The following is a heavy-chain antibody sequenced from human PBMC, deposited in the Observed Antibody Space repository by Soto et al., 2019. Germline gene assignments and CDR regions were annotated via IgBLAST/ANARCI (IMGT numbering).Heavy chain of an antibody. Sequence: PSETLSLTCDVHGDSLSGYAWSWIRQPPGKGLEWIGEITFRGVTNYHPSLKSRLSMSVDTSKNRISLNVSSVTAADTALYFCARKLEASIRNVEWFSYKWFDPWGPGTLVTVSS. D-gene: IGHD3-9*01. CDR3: ARKLEASIRNVEWFSYKWFDP. CDR2: ITFRGVT. V-gene: IGHV4-34*01. CDR1: GDSLSGYA. J-gene: IGHJ5*02.